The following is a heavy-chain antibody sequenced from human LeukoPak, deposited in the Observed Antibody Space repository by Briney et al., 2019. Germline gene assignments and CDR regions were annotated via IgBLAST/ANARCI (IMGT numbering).Heavy chain of an antibody. V-gene: IGHV4-30-4*01. J-gene: IGHJ3*02. CDR1: GGSISSGDYY. CDR3: AREPMTTVARGI. Sequence: SQTLSLTRTVSGGSISSGDYYWSWIRQPPGKGLEWIGYIYYSGSTYYNPSLKSRVTISVDTSKNQFSLKLSSVTAADTVVYYCAREPMTTVARGIWGQGTMVTVSS. CDR2: IYYSGST. D-gene: IGHD4-23*01.